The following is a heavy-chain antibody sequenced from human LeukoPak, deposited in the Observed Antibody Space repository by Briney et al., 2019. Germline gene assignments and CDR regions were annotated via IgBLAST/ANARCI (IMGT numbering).Heavy chain of an antibody. Sequence: ASVTVSFTASGYTFTSYDINWVRQATGQGLEWMGWMNPNSGNTGYAQKFQGRVTMTRNTSISTAYMELSSLRSEDTAVYYCARGKIGATDFDYWGQGTLVTVSS. V-gene: IGHV1-8*01. CDR1: GYTFTSYD. J-gene: IGHJ4*02. CDR3: ARGKIGATDFDY. CDR2: MNPNSGNT. D-gene: IGHD1-26*01.